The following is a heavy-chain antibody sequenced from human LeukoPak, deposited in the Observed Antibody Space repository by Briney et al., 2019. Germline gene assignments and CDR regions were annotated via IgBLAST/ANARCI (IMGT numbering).Heavy chain of an antibody. D-gene: IGHD2-2*01. J-gene: IGHJ6*03. V-gene: IGHV1-18*01. CDR3: ASGVPAAISSHYYMDV. CDR1: GYTFTSYG. Sequence: GASVKVSCKASGYTFTSYGISGVRQAPGQGLEWMGWISAYNGNTNYAQKLQGRVTMTTDTSTSTAYMELRSLRSDDTAVYYCASGVPAAISSHYYMDVWGKGTTVTVSS. CDR2: ISAYNGNT.